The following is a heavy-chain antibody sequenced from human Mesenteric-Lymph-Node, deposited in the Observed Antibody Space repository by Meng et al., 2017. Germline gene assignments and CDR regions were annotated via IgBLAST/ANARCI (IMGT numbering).Heavy chain of an antibody. V-gene: IGHV3-23*01. CDR2: ISAGGDDS. J-gene: IGHJ4*02. Sequence: GGSLRPSCVAPGFTFSNFAMSWFRQRPGKGLEWVSGISAGGDDSNHADSVKGRFTISRDNSRNTLYLQMSSLRAEDTALYYCAKDLGAGGGGATCHYWGQGSLVNVSS. CDR3: AKDLGAGGGGATCHY. CDR1: GFTFSNFA. D-gene: IGHD1-26*01.